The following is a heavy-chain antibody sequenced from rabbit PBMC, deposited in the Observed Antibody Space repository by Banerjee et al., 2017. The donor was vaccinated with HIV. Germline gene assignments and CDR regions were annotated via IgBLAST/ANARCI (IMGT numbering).Heavy chain of an antibody. CDR3: ARRDYGSATYYDL. Sequence: QEQLEESGGDLVQPEGSLTLTCTASGFSFSSSYHMCWVRQAPGKGLEWIACIYAGSSGSTYYAGWAKGRFTISKTSSTTVTLQMTSLTAADTATYFCARRDYGSATYYDLWGPGTLVTVS. CDR1: GFSFSSSYH. CDR2: IYAGSSGST. V-gene: IGHV1S45*01. D-gene: IGHD5-1*01. J-gene: IGHJ4*01.